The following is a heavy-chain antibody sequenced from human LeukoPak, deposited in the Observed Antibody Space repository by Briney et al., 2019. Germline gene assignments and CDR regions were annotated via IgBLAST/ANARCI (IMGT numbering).Heavy chain of an antibody. CDR2: INHSGST. D-gene: IGHD2-2*03. V-gene: IGHV4-34*01. Sequence: SETLSLTCAVYGGSFSGYYWSWIRQPPGKRLEWIGEINHSGSTNYNPSLKSRVTISVDTSKNQFSLKLSSVTAADTAVYYCARDRSPRGYCSSTSCPYYFDYWGQGTLVTVSS. CDR3: ARDRSPRGYCSSTSCPYYFDY. J-gene: IGHJ4*02. CDR1: GGSFSGYY.